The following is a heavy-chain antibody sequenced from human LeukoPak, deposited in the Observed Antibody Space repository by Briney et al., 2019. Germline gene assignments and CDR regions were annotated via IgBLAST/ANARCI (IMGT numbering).Heavy chain of an antibody. D-gene: IGHD4-17*01. J-gene: IGHJ5*02. CDR1: GYPFNNYD. V-gene: IGHV1-8*01. Sequence: ASVKVSRKASGYPFNNYDINWVRQATGQGLEWMGWMNPHSGKTGYAQNFQGRVTMTRDTSISTAYMELSSLRSEDTAVYYCARLSSHYGDYKVDPWGQGTLVTVSS. CDR3: ARLSSHYGDYKVDP. CDR2: MNPHSGKT.